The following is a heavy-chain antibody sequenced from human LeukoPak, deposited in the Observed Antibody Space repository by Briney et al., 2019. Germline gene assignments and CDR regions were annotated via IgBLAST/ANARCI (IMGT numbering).Heavy chain of an antibody. Sequence: GASVKVSCSASGYTFSSYGITWVRQAPGQGLEWMGWFSAIEGNTKYAQKLLGRITMTTDTSTATAYMELKDLKSDDTAVYYCARGYGDFRVEGRYFHSWGQGTLVTVSS. J-gene: IGHJ4*02. CDR2: FSAIEGNT. V-gene: IGHV1-18*01. D-gene: IGHD4-17*01. CDR3: ARGYGDFRVEGRYFHS. CDR1: GYTFSSYG.